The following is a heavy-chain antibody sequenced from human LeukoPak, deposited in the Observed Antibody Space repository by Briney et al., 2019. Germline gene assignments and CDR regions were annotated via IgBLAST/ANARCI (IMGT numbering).Heavy chain of an antibody. D-gene: IGHD6-13*01. CDR2: IIPIFGTA. Sequence: SVKVPCKASGGTFSSYAISWVRQAPGQGLEWMGGIIPIFGTANYAQKFQGRATITADESTSTAYMELSSLRSEDTAVYYCARRGEQLDRYYYYYYMDVWGKGTTVTVSS. CDR3: ARRGEQLDRYYYYYYMDV. CDR1: GGTFSSYA. J-gene: IGHJ6*03. V-gene: IGHV1-69*13.